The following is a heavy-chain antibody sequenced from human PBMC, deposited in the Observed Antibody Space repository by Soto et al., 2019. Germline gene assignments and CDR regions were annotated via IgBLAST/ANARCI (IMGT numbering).Heavy chain of an antibody. CDR3: ARETYNWNDGFDY. V-gene: IGHV3-33*01. J-gene: IGHJ4*02. D-gene: IGHD1-1*01. CDR1: GFTFSSYG. Sequence: QVQLVESGGGVVQPGRSLRLSCAASGFTFSSYGMHWVRQAPGKGLEWVAVIWYDGSNKYYADSVKGRFTISRDNSKNTLYLQMNSLRAEDTAVYYCARETYNWNDGFDYWGQGTLVTVSS. CDR2: IWYDGSNK.